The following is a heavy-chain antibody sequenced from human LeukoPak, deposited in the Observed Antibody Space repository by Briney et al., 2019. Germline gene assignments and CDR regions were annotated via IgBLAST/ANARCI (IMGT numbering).Heavy chain of an antibody. CDR2: ISGYNDNT. V-gene: IGHV1-18*04. Sequence: GASVKVSCKASGYTFTSYYMHWVRQAPGQGLEWMGYISGYNDNTNYAQKFQGRVTMTTDTSTNTAYMELRSLRSDDTAVYYCARDGCNGDSCYPDYWGQGTLVTVSS. D-gene: IGHD2-15*01. J-gene: IGHJ4*02. CDR3: ARDGCNGDSCYPDY. CDR1: GYTFTSYY.